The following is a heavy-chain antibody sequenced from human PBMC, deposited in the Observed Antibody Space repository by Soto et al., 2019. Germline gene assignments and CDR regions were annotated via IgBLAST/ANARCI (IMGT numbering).Heavy chain of an antibody. CDR2: ISGSGGST. Sequence: GGSLRLSCAASGFTFSSYAMSWVRQAPGKGPEWVSAISGSGGSTYYADSVKGRFTISRDNSKNTLYLQMNSLRAEDTAVYYCAKGWGAMASEIPYYFDYWGQGTLVTVSS. D-gene: IGHD5-18*01. CDR1: GFTFSSYA. CDR3: AKGWGAMASEIPYYFDY. V-gene: IGHV3-23*01. J-gene: IGHJ4*02.